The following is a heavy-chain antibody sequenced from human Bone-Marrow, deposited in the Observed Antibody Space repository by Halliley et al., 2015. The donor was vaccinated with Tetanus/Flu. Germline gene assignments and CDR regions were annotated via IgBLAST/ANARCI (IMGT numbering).Heavy chain of an antibody. V-gene: IGHV3-7*04. CDR2: INKDGSQE. Sequence: LGWGANINKDGSQEYYVDSVKGRFTISRDNAKNSLFLQMDSLRAEDTAVYYCARYTRPFDYWGQGTLVTVSS. CDR3: ARYTRPFDY. J-gene: IGHJ4*02.